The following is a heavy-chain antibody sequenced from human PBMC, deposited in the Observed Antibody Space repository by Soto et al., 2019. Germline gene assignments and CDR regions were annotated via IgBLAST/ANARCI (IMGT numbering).Heavy chain of an antibody. CDR3: ARMDIVVVPAATAGGNYYGMDV. V-gene: IGHV1-18*04. CDR2: ISAYNGNT. J-gene: IGHJ6*02. D-gene: IGHD2-2*03. Sequence: QVQLVQSGAEVKKPGASVKVSCKASGYTFTSYGISWVRQVPGQGLEWMGWISAYNGNTNYAQKLQGRVTMTTDTSTSTAYMELRSLRSDDTAVYYCARMDIVVVPAATAGGNYYGMDVWGQGTTVTVSS. CDR1: GYTFTSYG.